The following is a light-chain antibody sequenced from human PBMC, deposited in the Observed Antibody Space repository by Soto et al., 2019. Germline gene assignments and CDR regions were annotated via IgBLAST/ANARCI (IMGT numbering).Light chain of an antibody. J-gene: IGKJ3*01. V-gene: IGKV3D-20*02. Sequence: EIVLTQSPGTLSLSPGQRATLSCRASESISRDYLAWYQQRLGQAPRLLIYGASSGATGIPARFSGSGSVTDFTLTISSLEPEDFAVYYCQQRSNWATFGPGTKVDIK. CDR2: GAS. CDR1: ESISRDY. CDR3: QQRSNWAT.